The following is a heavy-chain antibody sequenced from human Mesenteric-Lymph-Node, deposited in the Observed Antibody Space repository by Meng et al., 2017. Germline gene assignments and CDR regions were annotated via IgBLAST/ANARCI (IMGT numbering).Heavy chain of an antibody. CDR1: GFTFSSNW. V-gene: IGHV3-7*01. J-gene: IGHJ4*02. D-gene: IGHD3-22*01. CDR3: AREVSSRSSGYYLLDY. Sequence: GESLKISCAASGFTFSSNWMSWVRQAPGKRLEWVANINPDGYEKHFVDSVKGRFTISRDNAKNSLYLQMNSLSVEDTAVYYCAREVSSRSSGYYLLDYWGQGTLVTVSS. CDR2: INPDGYEK.